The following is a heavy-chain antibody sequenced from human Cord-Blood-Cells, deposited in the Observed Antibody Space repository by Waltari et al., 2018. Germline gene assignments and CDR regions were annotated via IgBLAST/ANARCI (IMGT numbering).Heavy chain of an antibody. CDR1: GGSISSSSYY. Sequence: QLQLQASGPGLVKPSETLSLTCTVSGGSISSSSYYWGWIRQPPGKGLEWIGSIYYSGSTYYNPSLKSRVTISVDTSKNQFSLKLSSVTAADTAVYYCARRRQLVGLFDYWGQGTLVTVSS. CDR3: ARRRQLVGLFDY. D-gene: IGHD6-6*01. J-gene: IGHJ4*02. V-gene: IGHV4-39*01. CDR2: IYYSGST.